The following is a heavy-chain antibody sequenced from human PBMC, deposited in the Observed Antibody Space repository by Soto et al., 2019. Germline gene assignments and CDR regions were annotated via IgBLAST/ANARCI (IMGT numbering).Heavy chain of an antibody. J-gene: IGHJ3*02. CDR2: IKSKTDGGTT. D-gene: IGHD2-2*01. CDR1: GFTFSNAW. V-gene: IGHV3-15*01. CDR3: TTGDSEIVVVPAAMDPFDI. Sequence: GGSLILSCAASGFTFSNAWMSWVRQAPGKGLEWVGRIKSKTDGGTTDYAAPVKGRFTISRDDSKNTLYLQMNSLKTEDTAVYYCTTGDSEIVVVPAAMDPFDIWGQGKMVTVSS.